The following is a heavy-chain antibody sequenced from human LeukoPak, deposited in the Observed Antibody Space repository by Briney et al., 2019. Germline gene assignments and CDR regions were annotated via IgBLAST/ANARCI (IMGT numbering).Heavy chain of an antibody. J-gene: IGHJ3*02. Sequence: AGGSLRLSCAASGFTFSSYSMNWVRQAPGKGLEWVSSISSSSSYIYYADSVKGRFTISRDNAKNSLYLQMNSLRAEDTAVYYCARDQAHHDYYDSSGYPRDAFDIWGQGTMVTVSS. CDR2: ISSSSSYI. V-gene: IGHV3-21*01. D-gene: IGHD3-22*01. CDR3: ARDQAHHDYYDSSGYPRDAFDI. CDR1: GFTFSSYS.